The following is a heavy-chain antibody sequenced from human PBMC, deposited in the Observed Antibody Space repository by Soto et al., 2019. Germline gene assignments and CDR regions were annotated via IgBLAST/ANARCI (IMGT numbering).Heavy chain of an antibody. V-gene: IGHV4-59*01. Sequence: QVQLQESGPGLVKPSETLSLTCTVSGGSISSYYWSWIRQPPGKGLEWIGYIYYSGSTHYNPSLTNRINNQVSKPKKQFSLQLSALTAGDTAVYYFAGHGYRGDDKFDYWGQGTLVTVSS. CDR3: AGHGYRGDDKFDY. D-gene: IGHD5-12*01. CDR1: GGSISSYY. CDR2: IYYSGST. J-gene: IGHJ4*02.